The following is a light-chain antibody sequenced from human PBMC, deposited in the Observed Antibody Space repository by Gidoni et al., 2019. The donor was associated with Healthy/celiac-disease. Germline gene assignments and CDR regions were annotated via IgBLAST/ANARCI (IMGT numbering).Light chain of an antibody. Sequence: DIQMTQSPSTLSASVGDTVTITCRARQSISSWLAWYQQKPGKAPNLLIYKASSLESGVPSRFSGSGSGTEFTLTISSLQPDDFATYYCQQYNSYSSFGQGTKLEIK. J-gene: IGKJ2*01. V-gene: IGKV1-5*03. CDR1: QSISSW. CDR3: QQYNSYSS. CDR2: KAS.